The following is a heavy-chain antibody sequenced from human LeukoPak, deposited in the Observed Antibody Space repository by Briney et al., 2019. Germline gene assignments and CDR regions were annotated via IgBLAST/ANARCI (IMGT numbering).Heavy chain of an antibody. J-gene: IGHJ4*02. Sequence: GGSLRLSCAASGFTFSSYAMSWVRQAPGKGLEWVSAISGSGGSTYYADSVKGRFTISRDNAKNSLYLQMNSLRAEDTAVYYCARDTGAGNFDYWGQGTLVTVSS. CDR1: GFTFSSYA. D-gene: IGHD6-13*01. V-gene: IGHV3-23*01. CDR2: ISGSGGST. CDR3: ARDTGAGNFDY.